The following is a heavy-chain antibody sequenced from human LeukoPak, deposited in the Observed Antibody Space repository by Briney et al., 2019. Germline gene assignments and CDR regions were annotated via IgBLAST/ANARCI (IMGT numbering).Heavy chain of an antibody. CDR2: ISSSGSTI. Sequence: GGSLRLSCAASGFTLSDYYMSWIRQAPGKGLEWVSYISSSGSTIYYADSVKGRFTISRDNAKNSLYLQMNSLRAEDAAVYYCARVESYSSGPSFDYWGQGTLVTVSS. V-gene: IGHV3-11*04. J-gene: IGHJ4*02. CDR1: GFTLSDYY. D-gene: IGHD6-19*01. CDR3: ARVESYSSGPSFDY.